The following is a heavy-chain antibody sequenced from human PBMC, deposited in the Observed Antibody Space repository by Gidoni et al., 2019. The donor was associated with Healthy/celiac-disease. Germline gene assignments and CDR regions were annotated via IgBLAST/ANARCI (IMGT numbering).Heavy chain of an antibody. CDR1: GGTFSSYA. J-gene: IGHJ6*02. CDR2: IIPILGTA. D-gene: IGHD3-9*01. CDR3: ARAEGYFDWLSNYYYYGMDV. Sequence: QVQLVQSGAEVKKPGSSVKVSCKASGGTFSSYAISWVRQAPGQGLEWMGGIIPILGTANYAQKFQGRVTITADESTSTAYMVLSSLRSEDTAVYYCARAEGYFDWLSNYYYYGMDVWGQGTTVTVSS. V-gene: IGHV1-69*01.